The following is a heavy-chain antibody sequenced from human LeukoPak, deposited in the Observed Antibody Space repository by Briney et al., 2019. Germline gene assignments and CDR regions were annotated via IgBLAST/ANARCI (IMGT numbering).Heavy chain of an antibody. CDR2: INHSGST. V-gene: IGHV4-34*01. J-gene: IGHJ6*03. CDR3: ARRNYYYYMDV. CDR1: GGSFSGYY. Sequence: SETLSLTCAVYGGSFSGYYWSWIRQPPGKGLEWIGKINHSGSTNYNPSLKSRVTISVDTSKNQFSLKLSSVTAADTAVYYCARRNYYYYMDVWGKGTTVTVSS.